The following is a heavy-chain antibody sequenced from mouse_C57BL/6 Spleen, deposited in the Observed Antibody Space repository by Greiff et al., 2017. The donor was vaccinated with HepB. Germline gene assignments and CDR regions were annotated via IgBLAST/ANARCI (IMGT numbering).Heavy chain of an antibody. V-gene: IGHV1-55*01. D-gene: IGHD3-2*02. Sequence: QVQLQQPGAELVKPGASVKMSCKASGYIFTSYWITWVKQRPGQGLEWIGDIYPGSGSTNYNEKFKSKATLTVDTSSSTAYMQLSSLTSEDSAVYYCARLGDSSGYGAMDYWGQGTSVTVSS. CDR1: GYIFTSYW. CDR2: IYPGSGST. CDR3: ARLGDSSGYGAMDY. J-gene: IGHJ4*01.